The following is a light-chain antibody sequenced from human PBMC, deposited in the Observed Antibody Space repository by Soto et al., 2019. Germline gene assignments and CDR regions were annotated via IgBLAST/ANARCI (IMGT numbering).Light chain of an antibody. Sequence: ITQSPSALAGSVGDRVTITCRASQTISSWLAWYQQKPGKAPKLLIYKASTLKSGVPSRFSGSGSGTEFTLTISSLQPDDFATYYCQQYNSYSVAFGQGTNVEVK. CDR3: QQYNSYSVA. CDR2: KAS. V-gene: IGKV1-5*03. CDR1: QTISSW. J-gene: IGKJ1*01.